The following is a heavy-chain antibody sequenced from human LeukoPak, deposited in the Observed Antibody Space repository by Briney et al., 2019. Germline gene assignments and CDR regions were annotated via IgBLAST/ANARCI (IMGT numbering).Heavy chain of an antibody. Sequence: GASVKVSCKASGYTFTSYGISWVRQAPGQGLEWMGWISAYNGNTNYAQKLQGRVTMTTDTSTSTAYMELRSLRSDDTAVYYCARDIGRYSGSPCAFDIWGQGTMVTVSS. D-gene: IGHD1-26*01. CDR3: ARDIGRYSGSPCAFDI. J-gene: IGHJ3*02. V-gene: IGHV1-18*01. CDR2: ISAYNGNT. CDR1: GYTFTSYG.